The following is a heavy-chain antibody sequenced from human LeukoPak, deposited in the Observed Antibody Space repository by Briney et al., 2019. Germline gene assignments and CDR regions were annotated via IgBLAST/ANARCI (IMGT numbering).Heavy chain of an antibody. CDR2: IYHSGST. J-gene: IGHJ4*02. Sequence: SGTLSLTCAVSGGSISSSNWWSWVRQPPGKGLEWIGEIYHSGSTNYNPSLKSRVTISVDKSKNQFSLKLSSVTAADTAVYYCARDPYYYDSSGSYYFDYWGQGTLVTVSS. V-gene: IGHV4-4*02. CDR1: GGSISSSNW. CDR3: ARDPYYYDSSGSYYFDY. D-gene: IGHD3-22*01.